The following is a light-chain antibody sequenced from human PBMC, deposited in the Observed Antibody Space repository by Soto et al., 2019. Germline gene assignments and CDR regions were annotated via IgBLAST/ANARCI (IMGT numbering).Light chain of an antibody. V-gene: IGLV2-14*01. Sequence: QSVLIQPASVSGSPGQSITISCTGANSDIGDWNYVSWYQQYPGKAPKVIIYEVNYRPSGVSYRFSGSKSGNTASLTISGLQAEDEADYYCSSFSSGTTLFVFGGGTKVTVL. CDR1: NSDIGDWNY. CDR3: SSFSSGTTLFV. J-gene: IGLJ1*01. CDR2: EVN.